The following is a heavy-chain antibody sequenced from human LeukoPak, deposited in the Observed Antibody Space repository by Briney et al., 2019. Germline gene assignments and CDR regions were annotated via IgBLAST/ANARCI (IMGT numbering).Heavy chain of an antibody. J-gene: IGHJ4*02. D-gene: IGHD6-13*01. V-gene: IGHV3-23*01. CDR2: ISGSGGST. CDR1: GFTFNNYV. Sequence: GGSLRLSCASSGFTFNNYVMNWVRQAPGKGLEWVSGISGSGGSTYYADSVKGRFTISRDNSKNTLYLQINSLRAEDTAVYYCARGIAAAGTALYNWGQGTLLTVSS. CDR3: ARGIAAAGTALYN.